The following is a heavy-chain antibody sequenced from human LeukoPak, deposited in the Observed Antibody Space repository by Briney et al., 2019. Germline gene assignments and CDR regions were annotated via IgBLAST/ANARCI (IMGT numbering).Heavy chain of an antibody. J-gene: IGHJ6*03. CDR1: GYTFTGYY. D-gene: IGHD6-13*01. V-gene: IGHV1-2*02. CDR3: ARADYSSTWSHDYYYMDV. Sequence: ASVKASCKASGYTFTGYYMHWVRQAPGQGLEWMGWINPNSGGTNYAQKFQGRVTMTRDTSKNQFSLKLSSVTAADTAVYYCARADYSSTWSHDYYYMDVWGKGTTVTVSS. CDR2: INPNSGGT.